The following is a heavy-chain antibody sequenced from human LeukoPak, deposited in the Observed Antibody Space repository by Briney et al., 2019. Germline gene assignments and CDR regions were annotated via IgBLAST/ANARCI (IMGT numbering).Heavy chain of an antibody. J-gene: IGHJ4*02. Sequence: GGSLRLSCAASGFTFSSFAMSWVRQAPGKGLEWVSAITGSGGSTYYADSVKGRFTISRDNSKNTLYLQMNSLRAEDTAVYYCAIDLGGSRFDYWGQGTLVTVSS. CDR2: ITGSGGST. V-gene: IGHV3-23*01. D-gene: IGHD1-26*01. CDR1: GFTFSSFA. CDR3: AIDLGGSRFDY.